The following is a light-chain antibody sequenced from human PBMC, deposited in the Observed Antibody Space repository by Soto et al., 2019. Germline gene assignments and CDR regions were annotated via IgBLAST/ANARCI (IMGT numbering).Light chain of an antibody. CDR1: KSDIGVYDF. V-gene: IGLV2-8*01. Sequence: QSALTQPPSASGSPGQSVTISCTGTKSDIGVYDFFSWYQHHPGKAPRLSIYEVVQRPSGVPDRFSGSKSGNTASLTVSGLQAADEADYFCKSYAGSNTYVFGSGTKLTVL. CDR2: EVV. CDR3: KSYAGSNTYV. J-gene: IGLJ1*01.